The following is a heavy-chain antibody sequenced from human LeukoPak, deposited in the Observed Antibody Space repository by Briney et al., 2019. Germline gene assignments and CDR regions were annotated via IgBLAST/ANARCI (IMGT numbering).Heavy chain of an antibody. Sequence: SETLSLTCTVSGGSISSYYWSWIRQPAGKGLEWIGRIYTSGSTNYNPSLKSRVTMSVDTSKNQFSLKLSSVTAADTAVYYCARESYDFWRTNWLDPWGQGTLVTVSS. J-gene: IGHJ5*02. CDR1: GGSISSYY. CDR2: IYTSGST. CDR3: ARESYDFWRTNWLDP. V-gene: IGHV4-4*07. D-gene: IGHD3-3*01.